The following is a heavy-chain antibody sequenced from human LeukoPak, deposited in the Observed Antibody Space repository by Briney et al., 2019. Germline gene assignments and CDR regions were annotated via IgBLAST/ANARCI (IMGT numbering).Heavy chain of an antibody. CDR2: ISSGSRYT. D-gene: IGHD4-17*01. V-gene: IGHV3-11*05. Sequence: GGSLRLSCAASGFTFSDYYMGWIRQAPGKGLECVSYISSGSRYTDYADSVKGRFTISKDNAKNSLYLQMNGLRAEDTAVYYCAREVHGDYDIWGQGTRVTVSS. J-gene: IGHJ3*02. CDR1: GFTFSDYY. CDR3: AREVHGDYDI.